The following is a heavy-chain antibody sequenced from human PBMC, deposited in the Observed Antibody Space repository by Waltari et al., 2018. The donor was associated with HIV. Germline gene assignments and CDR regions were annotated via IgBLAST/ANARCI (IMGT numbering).Heavy chain of an antibody. CDR3: ARQAYYYDSSGPRPFDY. CDR2: IYYSGST. Sequence: QLQLQESGPGLVKPSETLSLTCTVSGGSISSSSYYWGWIRQPPGKGLEWIGSIYYSGSTYYNPSLKSRVTISVDTAKNQFSLKLSSVTAADTAVYYCARQAYYYDSSGPRPFDYWGQGTLVTVSS. D-gene: IGHD3-22*01. V-gene: IGHV4-39*01. CDR1: GGSISSSSYY. J-gene: IGHJ4*02.